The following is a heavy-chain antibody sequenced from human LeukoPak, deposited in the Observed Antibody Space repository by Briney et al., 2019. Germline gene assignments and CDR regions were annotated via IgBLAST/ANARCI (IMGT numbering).Heavy chain of an antibody. CDR2: INSNSGGT. J-gene: IGHJ1*01. CDR3: ARDRGYRGEYFQH. Sequence: ASVKVSCKASGYTFTGYYMHWVRQAPGQGLEWVGWINSNSGGTNYAQKFQGRVTMTRDMSTSTVYMELSSLRSEDTAVYYCARDRGYRGEYFQHWGQGTLVTVSS. CDR1: GYTFTGYY. V-gene: IGHV1-2*02. D-gene: IGHD2-15*01.